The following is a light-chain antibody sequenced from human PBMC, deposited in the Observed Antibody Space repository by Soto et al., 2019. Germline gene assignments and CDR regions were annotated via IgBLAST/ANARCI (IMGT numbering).Light chain of an antibody. V-gene: IGKV3D-15*01. CDR3: QMYNNWVAT. Sequence: EIVMTQTPAILSVYPGDRAALSCRANQSISSNLAWYQQKPGQAPRLLIYGATTRATGIPARFSGSGSGTDFTLTINSLQSEDFAVYYCQMYNNWVATFGGGTKVDI. CDR2: GAT. CDR1: QSISSN. J-gene: IGKJ4*01.